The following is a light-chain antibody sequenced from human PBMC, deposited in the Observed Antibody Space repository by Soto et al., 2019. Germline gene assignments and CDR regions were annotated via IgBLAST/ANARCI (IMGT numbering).Light chain of an antibody. CDR1: QSIRNY. CDR2: KAS. V-gene: IGKV1-5*03. J-gene: IGKJ1*01. CDR3: QQYHSDSPWT. Sequence: DIQMTQSPSTLSASVGDRVTITCRASQSIRNYLAWYQQKPGKAPKLLIYKASNLESGVPSRFSGRGSGTEFALFISGLQPDDFATYYCQQYHSDSPWTFGQGTKVDIK.